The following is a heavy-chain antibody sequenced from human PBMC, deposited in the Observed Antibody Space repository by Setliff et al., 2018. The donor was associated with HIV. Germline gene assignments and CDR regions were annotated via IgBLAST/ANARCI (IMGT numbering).Heavy chain of an antibody. CDR3: AKDVQMWSLRCSDY. D-gene: IGHD2-21*01. CDR2: ISYDGSRK. Sequence: GGSLRLSCEGYGFTFSSYGIHWVRQAPGKGLEWVAAISYDGSRKYYADSAMGRVTISRDYSKETAYLQMRSLRAEYTAVYYCAKDVQMWSLRCSDYWGQGTRVTVSS. J-gene: IGHJ4*02. V-gene: IGHV3-30*18. CDR1: GFTFSSYG.